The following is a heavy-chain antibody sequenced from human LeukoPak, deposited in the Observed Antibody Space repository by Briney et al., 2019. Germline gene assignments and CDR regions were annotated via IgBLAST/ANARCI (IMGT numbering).Heavy chain of an antibody. CDR2: IIPIFGTP. D-gene: IGHD5-24*01. CDR3: ARVREMATMTG. V-gene: IGHV1-69*05. CDR1: GGTFSSYA. J-gene: IGHJ4*02. Sequence: ASVKVSCKASGGTFSSYAINWVRQAPGQGLEWMGGIIPIFGTPNYAQKFQGRVTITTDESTSTAYMELSSLRSEDTAVYYCARVREMATMTGWGQGTLVTVSS.